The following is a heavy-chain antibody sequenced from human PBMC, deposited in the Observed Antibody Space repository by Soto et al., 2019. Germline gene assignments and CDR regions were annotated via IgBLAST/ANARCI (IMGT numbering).Heavy chain of an antibody. D-gene: IGHD1-26*01. V-gene: IGHV3-7*04. CDR2: IKQDGSXK. Sequence: EWVANIKQDGSXKYYVDSVKGRFTISRDNAKNSLYLQMNSLRAEDTAVYYCARDSGSYPDYYYYYGMDVWGQGTTVTVSS. J-gene: IGHJ6*02. CDR3: ARDSGSYPDYYYYYGMDV.